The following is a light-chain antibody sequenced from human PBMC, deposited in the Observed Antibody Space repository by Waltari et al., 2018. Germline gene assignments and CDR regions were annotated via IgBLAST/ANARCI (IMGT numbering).Light chain of an antibody. V-gene: IGLV2-23*01. CDR1: SSDVGSNNF. Sequence: QSALTQPASVSGSPGQSITISCTGSSSDVGSNNFVSWYQQLPGKAPKLMIYEGSKRPSGVSERFSGSKSGNTASLTISGLQAEDEADYYCCSYAGGATYVFGSGTKVNVL. J-gene: IGLJ1*01. CDR2: EGS. CDR3: CSYAGGATYV.